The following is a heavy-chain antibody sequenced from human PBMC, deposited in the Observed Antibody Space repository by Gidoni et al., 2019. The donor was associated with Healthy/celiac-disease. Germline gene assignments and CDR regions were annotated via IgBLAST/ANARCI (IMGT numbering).Heavy chain of an antibody. J-gene: IGHJ6*02. V-gene: IGHV3-21*01. CDR1: GLTFSSYS. CDR2: LSSRSSYI. Sequence: EVQLVESGGGMVKPGESLRLSCAASGLTFSSYSMNWCRQAPGKGLEGVSSLSSRSSYIYYSDSVKGLFTISRDHAKNSLYLQMNSLRAEDTAVYYCARRDPLGYDFWSGYYIWVGYYYGMDVWGQGTTVTVSS. CDR3: ARRDPLGYDFWSGYYIWVGYYYGMDV. D-gene: IGHD3-3*01.